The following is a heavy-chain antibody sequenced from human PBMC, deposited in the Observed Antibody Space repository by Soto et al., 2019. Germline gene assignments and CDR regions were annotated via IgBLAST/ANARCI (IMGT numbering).Heavy chain of an antibody. J-gene: IGHJ6*02. D-gene: IGHD3-10*01. CDR2: IIPIFGTA. Sequence: SVKVSCKASGGTFSSYGISWVRQAPGQGLEWMGGIIPIFGTANYAQKFQGRVTITADESTSTAYMELSSLRSEDTAVYYCATGTITMVRGVIIWQDYYYGMDVWGQGTAVTVSS. CDR3: ATGTITMVRGVIIWQDYYYGMDV. CDR1: GGTFSSYG. V-gene: IGHV1-69*13.